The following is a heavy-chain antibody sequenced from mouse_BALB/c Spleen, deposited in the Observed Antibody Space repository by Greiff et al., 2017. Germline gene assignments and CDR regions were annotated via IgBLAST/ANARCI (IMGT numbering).Heavy chain of an antibody. D-gene: IGHD4-1*02. Sequence: EVMLVESGGGLVQPGGSMKLSCVASGFTFSNYWMNWVRQSPEKGLEWVAEIRLKSNNYATHYAESVKGRFTISRDDSKSSVYLQMNNLRAEDTGIYYCTRHNWDEGAWFAYWGQGTLVTVSA. CDR3: TRHNWDEGAWFAY. V-gene: IGHV6-6*02. J-gene: IGHJ3*01. CDR2: IRLKSNNYAT. CDR1: GFTFSNYW.